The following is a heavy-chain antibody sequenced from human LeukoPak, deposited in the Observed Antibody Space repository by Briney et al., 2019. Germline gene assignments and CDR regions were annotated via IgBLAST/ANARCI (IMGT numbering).Heavy chain of an antibody. J-gene: IGHJ3*02. D-gene: IGHD3-10*01. V-gene: IGHV3-7*01. CDR2: IKQDGSET. CDR3: AREPGIGYAFDI. CDR1: GFTFTDSW. Sequence: PGGSLRLSCVVSGFTFTDSWMTWVRQAPGKGLEWVANIKQDGSETHYVDSMKGRFTISRDNAKNSLYLQMNSLRAEDTAMYYCAREPGIGYAFDIWGQGTVVAVSS.